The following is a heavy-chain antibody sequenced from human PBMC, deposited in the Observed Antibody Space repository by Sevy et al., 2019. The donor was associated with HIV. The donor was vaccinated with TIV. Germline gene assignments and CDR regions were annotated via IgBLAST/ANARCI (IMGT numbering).Heavy chain of an antibody. CDR1: GFTFSDHY. V-gene: IGHV3-72*01. Sequence: GGSLRLSCAASGFTFSDHYMDWVRQAPGKGLGWVGRIRNKANSDTTEYAASVKGRFTISRDDSKNSLYLQMNSLKTEDTAVYYCARVPTYGSVTYFLDYWGQGSLVTVSS. CDR3: ARVPTYGSVTYFLDY. J-gene: IGHJ4*02. CDR2: IRNKANSDTT. D-gene: IGHD3-10*01.